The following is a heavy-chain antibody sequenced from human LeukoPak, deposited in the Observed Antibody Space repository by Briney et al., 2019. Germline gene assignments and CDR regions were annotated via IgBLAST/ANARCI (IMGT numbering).Heavy chain of an antibody. Sequence: GESLKISCKGSGYSFTRYWISWVRQKPGKGLEWMGRIDPSDSHTNYSPSFQGHVTISDDKSISTAYLQWSSLKASDTAMYYCAKRKGTVTSRAYYYYYAMDVWGQGTTVTVSS. CDR1: GYSFTRYW. J-gene: IGHJ6*02. CDR3: AKRKGTVTSRAYYYYYAMDV. V-gene: IGHV5-10-1*01. D-gene: IGHD4-17*01. CDR2: IDPSDSHT.